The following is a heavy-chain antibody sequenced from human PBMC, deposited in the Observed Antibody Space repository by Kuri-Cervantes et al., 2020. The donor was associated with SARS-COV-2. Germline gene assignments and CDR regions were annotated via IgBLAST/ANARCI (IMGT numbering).Heavy chain of an antibody. J-gene: IGHJ4*02. Sequence: GESLKISCAASGFTFSDYYMSWIRQAPGKGLEWVSYISSSSSYTNYADSVKGRFTISRDNSKNTLYLQMKSLRAEDTAMYYCAKRNPVGNYFDYWGQGAVVTVSS. CDR1: GFTFSDYY. V-gene: IGHV3-11*03. CDR2: ISSSSSYT. CDR3: AKRNPVGNYFDY. D-gene: IGHD1-14*01.